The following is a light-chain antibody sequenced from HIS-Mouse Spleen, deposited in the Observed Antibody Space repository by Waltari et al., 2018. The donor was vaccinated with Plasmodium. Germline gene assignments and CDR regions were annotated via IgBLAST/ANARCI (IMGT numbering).Light chain of an antibody. Sequence: DIPMTQSTPPLSASAGDRVTITCQASQDFSNYLNWYQQKPGKAPKLRIYDASNLETGVPSRFSGSVSGTDVTFTISSLQPEDIATYYCQQYDNLPYTFGQGTKLEIK. J-gene: IGKJ2*01. CDR3: QQYDNLPYT. CDR2: DAS. CDR1: QDFSNY. V-gene: IGKV1-33*01.